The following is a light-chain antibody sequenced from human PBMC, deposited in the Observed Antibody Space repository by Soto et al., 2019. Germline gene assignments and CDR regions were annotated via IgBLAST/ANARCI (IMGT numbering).Light chain of an antibody. J-gene: IGLJ1*01. V-gene: IGLV2-23*01. CDR2: EGS. CDR1: SSDVGSYNL. CDR3: CSYANSGTL. Sequence: QSVLTQPASVSGSPGQSITISCTGTSSDVGSYNLVSWYQQHPGKAPKLMIYEGSKRPSGISDRFSGSKSGNTASLTISGLQAEDEADFYCCSYANSGTLFGTGIKVTVL.